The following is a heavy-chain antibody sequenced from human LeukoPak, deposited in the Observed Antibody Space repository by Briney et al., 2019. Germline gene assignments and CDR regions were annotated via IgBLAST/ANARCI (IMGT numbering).Heavy chain of an antibody. D-gene: IGHD2-15*01. CDR3: ARSGLDVVVVVAATNDY. J-gene: IGHJ4*02. V-gene: IGHV3-21*01. CDR1: GFTFSSYS. Sequence: GGSLRLSCAASGFTFSSYSMNWVRQAPGKGLEWVSSISSSSSYIYYADSVKGRFTISRDNAKNSLYLQMNSLRAEDTAVYYCARSGLDVVVVVAATNDYWGQGSLVTVSS. CDR2: ISSSSSYI.